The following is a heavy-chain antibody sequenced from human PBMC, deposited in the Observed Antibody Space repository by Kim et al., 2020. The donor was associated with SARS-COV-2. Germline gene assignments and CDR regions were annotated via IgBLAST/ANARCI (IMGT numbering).Heavy chain of an antibody. J-gene: IGHJ4*02. CDR3: ARGVVVVVAATPQPLDY. Sequence: ASVKVSCKASGYTFTSYYMHWVRQAPGQGLEWMGIINPSGGSTSYAQKFQGRVTMTRDTSTSTVYMELSSLRSEDTAVYYCARGVVVVVAATPQPLDYWGQGTLVTVSS. V-gene: IGHV1-46*01. CDR1: GYTFTSYY. D-gene: IGHD2-15*01. CDR2: INPSGGST.